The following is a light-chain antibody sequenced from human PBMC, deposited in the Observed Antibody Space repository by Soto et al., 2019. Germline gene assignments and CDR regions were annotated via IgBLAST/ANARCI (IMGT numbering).Light chain of an antibody. V-gene: IGKV3-20*01. J-gene: IGKJ1*01. CDR3: HQYGTVPCT. CDR1: QSVPSSY. CDR2: GSS. Sequence: EVVLTQSPGTLSLSPGERATVSCRASQSVPSSYLAWYQQKPGQPPRLLIYGSSSRATGVPVRFSGSGSGTGSTLIITRLEPEDFAVYYCHQYGTVPCTFGRGTKVEIK.